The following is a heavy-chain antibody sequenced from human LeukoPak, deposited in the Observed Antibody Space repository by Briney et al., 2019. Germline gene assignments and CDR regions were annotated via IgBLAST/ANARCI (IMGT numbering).Heavy chain of an antibody. J-gene: IGHJ4*02. CDR3: AKDKLAYSSLPIDY. V-gene: IGHV4-59*12. CDR2: IYDSGST. CDR1: GGSISSYY. Sequence: SETLSLTCSVSGGSISSYYWSWIRQPPGKGLEWIGYIYDSGSTNFKSPLKSRVTMSGDTSKNQFSLKVNSVTAADTAVYYCAKDKLAYSSLPIDYWGQGTLVTVSS. D-gene: IGHD6-13*01.